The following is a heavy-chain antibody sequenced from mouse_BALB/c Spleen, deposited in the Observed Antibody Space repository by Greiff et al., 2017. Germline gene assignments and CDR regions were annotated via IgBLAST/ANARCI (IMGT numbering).Heavy chain of an antibody. D-gene: IGHD1-1*01. V-gene: IGHV3-2*02. CDR3: ARSATVAFDD. Sequence: EVKLMESGPGLVKPSQSLSLTCTVTGYSITSDYAWNWIRQFPGNKLEWMGYISYSGSTSYNPSLKSRISITRDTSKNQFFLQLNSVTTEDTATYYCARSATVAFDDWGQGTTLTVSS. CDR2: ISYSGST. J-gene: IGHJ2*01. CDR1: GYSITSDYA.